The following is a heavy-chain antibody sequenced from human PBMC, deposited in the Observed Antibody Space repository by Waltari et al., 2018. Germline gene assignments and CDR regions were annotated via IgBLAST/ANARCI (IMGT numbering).Heavy chain of an antibody. CDR2: VYYTGGP. V-gene: IGHV4-39*02. D-gene: IGHD3-10*01. Sequence: QLQLQESGPRLVKPSETLSLTCSVSGDSITSSNYYWAWIRQPPGKGLEWIGSVYYTGGPYYKASLKSRVHISVDTSKTYFSLSLTSVTATDTAIYFCARTFMVRTIRSRGWFDPWGQGTLVTVSS. CDR1: GDSITSSNYY. J-gene: IGHJ5*02. CDR3: ARTFMVRTIRSRGWFDP.